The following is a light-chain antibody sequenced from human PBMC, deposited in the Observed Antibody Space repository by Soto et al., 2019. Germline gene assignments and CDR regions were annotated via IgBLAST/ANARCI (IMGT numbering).Light chain of an antibody. J-gene: IGKJ1*01. CDR3: QQYGGSPQT. Sequence: EIVLTQSPATLSLSPGERATLSCRASQSVSKYLAWYQQKPGQAPRLLIYGASSRATGIPDSFSGSGSGTDFTLTISRLEPEDFAVYYCQQYGGSPQTFGQGTKVDIK. CDR2: GAS. CDR1: QSVSKY. V-gene: IGKV3-20*01.